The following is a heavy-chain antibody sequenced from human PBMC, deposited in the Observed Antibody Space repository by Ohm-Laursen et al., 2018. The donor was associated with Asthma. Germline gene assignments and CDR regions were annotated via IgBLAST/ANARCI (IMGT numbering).Heavy chain of an antibody. Sequence: GSLRLSCAAPGFTFSDYYMSWIRQAPGKGLEWVSYISSSGSTIYYADSVKGRFTISRDNAKNSLYLQMNSLRAEDTAVYYCARDRAIVATISLYYYGMDVWGQGTTVTVSS. CDR2: ISSSGSTI. D-gene: IGHD5-12*01. CDR1: GFTFSDYY. V-gene: IGHV3-11*01. CDR3: ARDRAIVATISLYYYGMDV. J-gene: IGHJ6*02.